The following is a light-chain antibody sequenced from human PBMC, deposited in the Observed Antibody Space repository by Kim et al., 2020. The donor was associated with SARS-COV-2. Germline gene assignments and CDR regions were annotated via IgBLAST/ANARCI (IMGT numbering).Light chain of an antibody. CDR1: KEIRNG. V-gene: IGKV1-17*01. CDR2: GAA. J-gene: IGKJ5*01. Sequence: ASVGDSVTITCRASKEIRNGLGGYQQNPAGTPKRLIYGAASLQSGGPSRCSSSRAATEDSLTISSVQPEDDATYYYRQQSTKPSTFGQGTRLEIK. CDR3: RQQSTKPST.